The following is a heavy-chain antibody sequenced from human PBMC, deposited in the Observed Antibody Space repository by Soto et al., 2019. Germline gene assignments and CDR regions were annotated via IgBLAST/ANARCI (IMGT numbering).Heavy chain of an antibody. J-gene: IGHJ6*02. CDR2: ISAYNGNT. V-gene: IGHV1-18*01. D-gene: IGHD6-19*01. Sequence: QVQLVQSGAEVKKPGASVKVSCKASGYTFTSYGISWVRQAPGQGLEWMGWISAYNGNTNYAQKLQGRVTMTTDTSTSTADMELRSLRSDDTAVYYCARGGLMAVAGFYGMDVWGQGTTVTVSS. CDR3: ARGGLMAVAGFYGMDV. CDR1: GYTFTSYG.